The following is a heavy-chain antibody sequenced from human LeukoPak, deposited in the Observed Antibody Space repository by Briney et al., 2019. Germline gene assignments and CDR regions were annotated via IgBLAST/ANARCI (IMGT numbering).Heavy chain of an antibody. V-gene: IGHV4-34*01. Sequence: GSLRLSCAASGFTFSSYWMSWVRQPPGKGLEWIGEINHSGSTNYNPSLKSRVTISVDTSKNQFSLKLSSVTAADTAVYYCARGRKFGYWGQGTLVTVSS. D-gene: IGHD1-14*01. CDR1: GFTFSSYW. CDR2: INHSGST. CDR3: ARGRKFGY. J-gene: IGHJ4*02.